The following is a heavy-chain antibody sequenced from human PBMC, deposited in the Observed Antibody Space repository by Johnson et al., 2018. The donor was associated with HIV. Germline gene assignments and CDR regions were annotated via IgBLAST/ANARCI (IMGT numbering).Heavy chain of an antibody. Sequence: QVQLVESGGGVVQPGGSLRLSCAASGFTFSSYAMSWVRQAPGKGLEWVAVIWYDGSNKYYADSVKGRFTISRDKTKKTLYLQMNSLRADDTAVYYCARAAIGVLPAGAFDIWGRGTMVTVSS. J-gene: IGHJ3*02. CDR3: ARAAIGVLPAGAFDI. D-gene: IGHD2-2*01. CDR1: GFTFSSYA. V-gene: IGHV3-33*08. CDR2: IWYDGSNK.